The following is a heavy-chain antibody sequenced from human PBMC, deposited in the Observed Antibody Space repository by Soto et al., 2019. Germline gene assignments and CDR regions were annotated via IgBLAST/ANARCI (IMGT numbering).Heavy chain of an antibody. CDR2: ISATGDST. V-gene: IGHV3-23*01. D-gene: IGHD3-3*01. CDR3: AKGPTTFGVVLYYYFYYGMDV. J-gene: IGHJ6*02. Sequence: PGGSLRLSCAASRFTFSGSATSWVRQAPGKGLEWVSSISATGDSTYYADSVKGRFTISRGNSKNMLYLQMNSLRAEDTAIYHCAKGPTTFGVVLYYYFYYGMDVWGQGTTVTVSS. CDR1: RFTFSGSA.